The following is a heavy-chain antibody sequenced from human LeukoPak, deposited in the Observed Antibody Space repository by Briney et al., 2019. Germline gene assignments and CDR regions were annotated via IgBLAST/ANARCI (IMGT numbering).Heavy chain of an antibody. V-gene: IGHV3-23*01. CDR1: GFTFSSYA. J-gene: IGHJ4*02. CDR2: ISGSGGST. CDR3: ASRTIDLYSSSWYFDY. Sequence: GGSLRLSCAASGFTFSSYAMSWVRQAPGKGQEWVSAISGSGGSTYYADSVKGRFTISRDNSKNTLYLQMNSLRAEDTAVYYCASRTIDLYSSSWYFDYWGQGTLVTVSS. D-gene: IGHD6-13*01.